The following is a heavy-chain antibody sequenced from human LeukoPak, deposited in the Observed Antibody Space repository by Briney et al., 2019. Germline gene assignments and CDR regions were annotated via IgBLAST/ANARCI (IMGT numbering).Heavy chain of an antibody. CDR2: ISAYNGNT. V-gene: IGHV1-18*01. D-gene: IGHD2-8*01. CDR3: AGGTTNTKGAFDM. CDR1: GYTFTSYA. Sequence: ASVKVSCKASGYTFTSYAISWVRQAPGQGLEWMGWISAYNGNTNYAQTLQGRVTMTRDTSTSTVYMELSSLRSEDTAVYYCAGGTTNTKGAFDMWGQGTMVTVSS. J-gene: IGHJ3*02.